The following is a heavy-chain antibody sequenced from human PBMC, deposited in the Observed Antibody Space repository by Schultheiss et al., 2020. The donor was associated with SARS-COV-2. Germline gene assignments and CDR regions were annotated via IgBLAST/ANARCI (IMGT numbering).Heavy chain of an antibody. CDR2: IRSKANSYAT. D-gene: IGHD3-3*02. Sequence: GGSLRLSCAASGFTFSGSAMHWVRQASGKGLEWVGRIRSKANSYATAYAASVKGRFTISRDDSKNTAYLQMNSLKTEDTAVYYCVKDQSPKEQVAYSPLDGYHFDFYNGMDVWGQGTTVTVSS. CDR3: VKDQSPKEQVAYSPLDGYHFDFYNGMDV. J-gene: IGHJ6*02. V-gene: IGHV3-73*01. CDR1: GFTFSGSA.